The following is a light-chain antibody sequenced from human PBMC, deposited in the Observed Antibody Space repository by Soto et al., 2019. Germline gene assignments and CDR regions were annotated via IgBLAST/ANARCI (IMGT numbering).Light chain of an antibody. CDR2: GSS. Sequence: QSVLTQPPSVSGAPGQRVTISCTGSSSNIGAGYDVHWYQQLPGRAPRLLIYGSSSRPSGVPDRISGSKSGTSASLAITGLQAEDEADYYCQSYDNNLSGGVFGGGTQLTVL. J-gene: IGLJ3*02. V-gene: IGLV1-40*01. CDR1: SSNIGAGYD. CDR3: QSYDNNLSGGV.